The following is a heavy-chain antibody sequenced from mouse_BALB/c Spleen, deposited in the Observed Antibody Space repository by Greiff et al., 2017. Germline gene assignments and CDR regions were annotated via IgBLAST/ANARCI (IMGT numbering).Heavy chain of an antibody. Sequence: EVKLMESGGGLVQPGGSLRLSCATSGFTFTDYYMSWVRQPPGKALEWLGFIRNKANGYTTEYSASVKGRFTISRDNSQSILYLQMNTLRAEDSATYYCARDIGDYDWFADWGQGTLVTVSA. V-gene: IGHV7-3*02. D-gene: IGHD2-4*01. CDR1: GFTFTDYY. CDR3: ARDIGDYDWFAD. CDR2: IRNKANGYTT. J-gene: IGHJ3*01.